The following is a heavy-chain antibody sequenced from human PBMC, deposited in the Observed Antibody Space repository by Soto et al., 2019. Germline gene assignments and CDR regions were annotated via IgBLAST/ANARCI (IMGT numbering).Heavy chain of an antibody. CDR1: GFTFTSSA. V-gene: IGHV1-58*01. D-gene: IGHD5-18*01. Sequence: QMQLVQSGPEVKKPGTSVKVSCKASGFTFTSSAVQWVRQARGQRLEWIGWIVVGSGNTNYAQKFQERVTITRDMSTSTAYMELSSLRSEDTAVYYCAAWNIYGRGSDYWGQGTPVTVSS. J-gene: IGHJ4*02. CDR2: IVVGSGNT. CDR3: AAWNIYGRGSDY.